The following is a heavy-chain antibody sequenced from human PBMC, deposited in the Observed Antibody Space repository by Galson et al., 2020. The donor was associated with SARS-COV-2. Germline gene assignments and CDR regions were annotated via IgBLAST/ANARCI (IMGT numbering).Heavy chain of an antibody. Sequence: GGSLRLSCAASGFTFSSYAMHWVRQAPGKGLEWVAVISYDGSNKYYADSVKGRFTISRDNSKNTLYLQMNSLRAEDTAVYYCARSASGSYYLDAFDIWGQGTMVTVSS. CDR3: ARSASGSYYLDAFDI. CDR2: ISYDGSNK. J-gene: IGHJ3*02. D-gene: IGHD1-26*01. V-gene: IGHV3-30-3*01. CDR1: GFTFSSYA.